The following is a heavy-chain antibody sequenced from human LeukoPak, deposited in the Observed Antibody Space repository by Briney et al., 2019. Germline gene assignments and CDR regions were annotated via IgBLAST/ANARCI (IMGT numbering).Heavy chain of an antibody. CDR2: IRYDGSHK. CDR3: AKGDSSGYHSY. D-gene: IGHD3-22*01. CDR1: GFTFSSYG. J-gene: IGHJ4*02. Sequence: PGGSLRLSCAASGFTFSSYGMHWVRQAPGKGLEWVAFIRYDGSHKYYADSVKGRFTISRDNSKNTLYLQMNSLRAEDTAVYYCAKGDSSGYHSYWGQGTLVTVSS. V-gene: IGHV3-30*02.